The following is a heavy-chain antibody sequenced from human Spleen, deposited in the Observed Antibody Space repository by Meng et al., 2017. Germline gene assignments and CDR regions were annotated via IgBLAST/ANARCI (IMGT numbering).Heavy chain of an antibody. CDR2: INPKSGDT. CDR1: GYNFPDYY. J-gene: IGHJ4*02. Sequence: GPVVESGVGVRRLGASGKVSCKPSGYNFPDYYRHWVRRAPGQGLEWMGRINPKSGDTHYAQKFQARVTMTGDTSISTAYMELSGLRSDDTAMYYCARDEDISAAGKLFGDYWGQGTLVTVSS. D-gene: IGHD6-25*01. CDR3: ARDEDISAAGKLFGDY. V-gene: IGHV1-2*06.